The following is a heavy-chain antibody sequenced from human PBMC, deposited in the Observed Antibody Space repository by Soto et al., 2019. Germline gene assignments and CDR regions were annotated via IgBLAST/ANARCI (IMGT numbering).Heavy chain of an antibody. CDR1: GGSISSSSYY. Sequence: SETLSLTCTVSGGSISSSSYYWGWVRQPPGKGLEWIGSIYYSGSTYYNPSLKSRVTISVDTSKNQFSLKLSSVTAADTAVYYCARGRNWFDPWGQGTLVTVSS. CDR3: ARGRNWFDP. J-gene: IGHJ5*02. V-gene: IGHV4-39*01. CDR2: IYYSGST.